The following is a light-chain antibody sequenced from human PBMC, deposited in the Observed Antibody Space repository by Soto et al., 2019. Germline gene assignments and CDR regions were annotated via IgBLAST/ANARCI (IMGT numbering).Light chain of an antibody. J-gene: IGKJ1*01. Sequence: EIVMTHSPATLSVSPWESATLSCRSSQSVSSNLAWYQQKPGQAPRLLIYGASTRATGIPARFSGSGSGTEFTLTISSLQSEDFAVYYCQQYSIWRTFGQGTKVDIK. CDR3: QQYSIWRT. V-gene: IGKV3-15*01. CDR2: GAS. CDR1: QSVSSN.